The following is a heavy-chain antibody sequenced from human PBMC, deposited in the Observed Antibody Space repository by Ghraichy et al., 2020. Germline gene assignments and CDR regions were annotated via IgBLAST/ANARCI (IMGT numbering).Heavy chain of an antibody. J-gene: IGHJ5*02. CDR1: GGSFSGYY. V-gene: IGHV4-34*01. CDR3: ARGGASRIAARLRFLDP. D-gene: IGHD6-6*01. CDR2: INHSGST. Sequence: SETLSLTCAVYGGSFSGYYWSWIRQPPGKGLEWIGEINHSGSTNYNPSLKSRVTISVDTSKNQFSLKLSSVTAADTAVYYCARGGASRIAARLRFLDPWGQGTLVTVSS.